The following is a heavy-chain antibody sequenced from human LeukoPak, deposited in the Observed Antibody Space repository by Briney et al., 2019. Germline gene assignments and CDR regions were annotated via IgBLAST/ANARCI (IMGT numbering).Heavy chain of an antibody. V-gene: IGHV3-74*01. CDR1: GFTFSKCW. Sequence: GGSLRLSCAASGFTFSKCWMHWVRQAPGKGLVWVSRVNSDGSSTTYADSVKGRFTISRDNAKNTFYLQMSSLRAEDTAMYYCATGATAFDYWGQGALVAVSS. CDR2: VNSDGSST. CDR3: ATGATAFDY. D-gene: IGHD1-26*01. J-gene: IGHJ4*02.